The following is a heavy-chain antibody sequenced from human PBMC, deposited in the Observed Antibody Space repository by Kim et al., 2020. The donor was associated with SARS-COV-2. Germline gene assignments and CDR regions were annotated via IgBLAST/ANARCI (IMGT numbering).Heavy chain of an antibody. CDR2: IYYSGST. D-gene: IGHD3-10*01. J-gene: IGHJ3*02. Sequence: SETLSLTCTVSGGSISSSSYYWGWIRQPPGKGLEWIGSIYYSGSTYYNPSLKSRVTISVDTSKNQFSLKLSSVTAADTAVYYCASPNFPLWFGEMGAFDIWGQGTMVTVSS. V-gene: IGHV4-39*01. CDR3: ASPNFPLWFGEMGAFDI. CDR1: GGSISSSSYY.